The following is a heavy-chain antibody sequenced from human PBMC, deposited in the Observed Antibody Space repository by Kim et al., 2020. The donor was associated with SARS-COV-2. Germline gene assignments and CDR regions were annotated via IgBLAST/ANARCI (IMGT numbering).Heavy chain of an antibody. CDR3: ARDTGGRGYYYGMDV. CDR1: GGTFSSYA. D-gene: IGHD7-27*01. V-gene: IGHV1-69*01. Sequence: SVKVSCKASGGTFSSYAISWVRQAPGQGLEWMGGIIPIFGTANYAQKFQGRVTITADESTSTAYMELSSLRSEDTAVYYCARDTGGRGYYYGMDVWGQGTTVTVSS. J-gene: IGHJ6*02. CDR2: IIPIFGTA.